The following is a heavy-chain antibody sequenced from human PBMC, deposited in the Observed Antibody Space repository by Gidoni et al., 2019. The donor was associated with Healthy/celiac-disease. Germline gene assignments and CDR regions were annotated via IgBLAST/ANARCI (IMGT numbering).Heavy chain of an antibody. V-gene: IGHV4-34*01. CDR3: ARPVGYCSGGSCYRGKGTYYFDY. D-gene: IGHD2-15*01. CDR1: GGSFGGYY. Sequence: QVQLQQWGAGLLKPSETLSLTCAVYGGSFGGYYWSWIRQPPGKGLEWVGEINHSGSTNYHPSLKSRVTISVDTSKNQFSLKLSSVTAADTAVYYCARPVGYCSGGSCYRGKGTYYFDYWGQGTLVTVSS. CDR2: INHSGST. J-gene: IGHJ4*02.